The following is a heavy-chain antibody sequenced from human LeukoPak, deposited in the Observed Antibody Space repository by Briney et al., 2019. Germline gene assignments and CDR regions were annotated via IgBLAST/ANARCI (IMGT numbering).Heavy chain of an antibody. CDR3: ARDTLKQQLVKTRQFDY. CDR1: GGSLSGYY. Sequence: SETLSLTCAVYGGSLSGYYWSWIRQPPGKGLEWTGEINHSGSTNYNPSLKSRVTISVDTSKNQFSLKLSSVTAADTAVYYCARDTLKQQLVKTRQFDYWGQGTLVTVSS. CDR2: INHSGST. D-gene: IGHD6-13*01. J-gene: IGHJ4*02. V-gene: IGHV4-34*01.